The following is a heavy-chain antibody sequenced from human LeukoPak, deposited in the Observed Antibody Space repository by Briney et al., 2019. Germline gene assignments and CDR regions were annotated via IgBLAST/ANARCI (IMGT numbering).Heavy chain of an antibody. CDR1: GFTFSSYA. CDR2: ISSNGGST. J-gene: IGHJ4*02. Sequence: PGGSLRLSCAASGFTFSSYAMSWVRQAPGKGLEYVSGISSNGGSTYYANSVKGRFTISRDNSKNTLYLQMGSLTAEDMAVYYCTSDHWSYWGQGTLVTVSS. D-gene: IGHD1-1*01. CDR3: TSDHWSY. V-gene: IGHV3-64*01.